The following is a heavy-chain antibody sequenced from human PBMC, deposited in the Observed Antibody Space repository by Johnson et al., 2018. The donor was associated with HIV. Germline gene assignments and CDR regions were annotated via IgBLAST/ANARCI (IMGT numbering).Heavy chain of an antibody. CDR1: GFTFSSYA. Sequence: VQLVESGGGVVHPGRSLRLSCVGSGFTFSSYAMHWVRQAPGKGLDWVSGINWNGGSRGYADSVKGRFTISRDNAKNSLYLQMNSLRAEDTAVYFCTTRTWSDAFDIWGRGTMVTVSS. CDR3: TTRTWSDAFDI. D-gene: IGHD1-1*01. J-gene: IGHJ3*02. CDR2: INWNGGSR. V-gene: IGHV3-20*04.